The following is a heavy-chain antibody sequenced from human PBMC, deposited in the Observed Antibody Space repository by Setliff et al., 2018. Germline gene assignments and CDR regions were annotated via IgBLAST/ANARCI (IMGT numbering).Heavy chain of an antibody. CDR2: INTNTGNP. J-gene: IGHJ6*02. Sequence: ASVKVSCKASGYTFTSYAMNWVRQAPGQGLEWMGWINTNTGNPTYAQGFTGRFVFSLDTSVSTAYLQISSLKAEDTAVYYCARDQVYCSGGSCYSVYYGMDVWGQGTTVTVSS. V-gene: IGHV7-4-1*02. CDR3: ARDQVYCSGGSCYSVYYGMDV. CDR1: GYTFTSYA. D-gene: IGHD2-15*01.